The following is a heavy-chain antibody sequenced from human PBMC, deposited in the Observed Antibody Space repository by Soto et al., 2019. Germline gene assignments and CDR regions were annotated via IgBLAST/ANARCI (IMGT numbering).Heavy chain of an antibody. D-gene: IGHD5-18*01. V-gene: IGHV4-39*01. CDR1: DGSISSSSFS. CDR3: ARLRQLWSAFDY. J-gene: IGHJ4*02. CDR2: YSGYT. Sequence: PSETLSLTCTVPDGSISSSSFSWGWIRQPPGKGLEWIGSYSGYTFYNPSLKSRATISVDTPKNQFSLKLSSVTAADTAVYYCARLRQLWSAFDYWGQGTQVTVSS.